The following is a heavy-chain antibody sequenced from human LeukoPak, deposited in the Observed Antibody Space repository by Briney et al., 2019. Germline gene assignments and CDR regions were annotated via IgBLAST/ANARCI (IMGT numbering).Heavy chain of an antibody. Sequence: GGSLRLSCAASGFTFSSCGMHWVRQAPGKGLEWVAVIWYDGSNKYYADSVKGRFTISRDNSKNTLYLQMNSLRAEDTAVYYCARDYDFWGNNWFDPWGQGTLVTVSS. CDR2: IWYDGSNK. CDR1: GFTFSSCG. D-gene: IGHD3/OR15-3a*01. CDR3: ARDYDFWGNNWFDP. V-gene: IGHV3-33*01. J-gene: IGHJ5*02.